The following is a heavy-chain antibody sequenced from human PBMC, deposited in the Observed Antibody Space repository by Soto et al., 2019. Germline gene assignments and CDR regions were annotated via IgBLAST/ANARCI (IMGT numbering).Heavy chain of an antibody. CDR3: DTDTAMVTFDY. J-gene: IGHJ4*02. CDR2: IYYSGSP. V-gene: IGHV4-39*01. D-gene: IGHD5-18*01. Sequence: SETLSLTCTVSGGSISSRSDYWGWIRQPPGKGLEFIGSIYYSGSPYYNPSLESRVTISVDTSKNQFSLKLSSVTAADTAVYYCDTDTAMVTFDYWGQGTMVTVSS. CDR1: GGSISSRSDY.